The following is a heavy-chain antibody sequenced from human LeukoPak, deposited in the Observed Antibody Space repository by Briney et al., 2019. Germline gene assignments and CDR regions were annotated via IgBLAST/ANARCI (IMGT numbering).Heavy chain of an antibody. CDR3: ARGGYGDFYAFDI. J-gene: IGHJ3*02. Sequence: SETLSLTCTVSGYSISSGYYWGWIRQPPGKGLEWIGSIYHSGSTYYNPSLKSRVTISVDTSKNQFSLKLSSVTAADTAVYYCARGGYGDFYAFDIWGQGTMVTVSS. D-gene: IGHD4-17*01. CDR1: GYSISSGYY. CDR2: IYHSGST. V-gene: IGHV4-38-2*02.